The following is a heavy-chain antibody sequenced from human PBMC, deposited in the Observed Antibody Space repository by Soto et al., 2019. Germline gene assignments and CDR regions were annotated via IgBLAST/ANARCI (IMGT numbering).Heavy chain of an antibody. V-gene: IGHV3-30-3*01. CDR1: GFTFSDYA. CDR2: ISFNGINT. D-gene: IGHD3-9*01. CDR3: ASDVSGFEYFDL. J-gene: IGHJ4*02. Sequence: QVQLVESGGGVVQPGRSLRLSCAGSGFTFSDYAMHWVRQAPGRGPEWLALISFNGINTYYADSVKGRFTISRDNSKGTLYLQMNTLRAEDTAVYYCASDVSGFEYFDLWGQGTLVTISS.